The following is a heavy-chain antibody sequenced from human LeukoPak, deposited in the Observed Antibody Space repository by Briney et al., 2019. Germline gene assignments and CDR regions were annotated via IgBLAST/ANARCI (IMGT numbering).Heavy chain of an antibody. D-gene: IGHD3-3*01. CDR3: ARVLRSGYYLSYFDY. Sequence: ASVKVSCKASGGTFSSYAISWLRQAPGQGLEWMGGIIPIFGTANYAQKFQGRVTITTDESTSTAYMELSSLRSEDTAVYYCARVLRSGYYLSYFDYWGQGTLVTVSS. V-gene: IGHV1-69*05. CDR2: IIPIFGTA. J-gene: IGHJ4*02. CDR1: GGTFSSYA.